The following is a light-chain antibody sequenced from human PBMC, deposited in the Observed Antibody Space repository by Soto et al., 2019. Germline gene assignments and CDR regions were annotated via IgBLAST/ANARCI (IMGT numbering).Light chain of an antibody. V-gene: IGLV1-40*01. CDR1: NCNIGAGYP. CDR3: QSYDSNLIGLI. Sequence: QSVLTQPPSVTGAPGQRVTISCIGSNCNIGAGYPIHWYQQFPGAAPKLLIYADTHRPSGVPDRFSGSKSGTSASLAITGLQAEDEADFYCQSYDSNLIGLIFGGGTKVTVL. CDR2: ADT. J-gene: IGLJ2*01.